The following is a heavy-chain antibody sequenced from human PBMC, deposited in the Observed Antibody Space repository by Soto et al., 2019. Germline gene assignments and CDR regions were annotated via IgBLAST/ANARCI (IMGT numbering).Heavy chain of an antibody. Sequence: PGGSLRLSCAASGFTFSSYGMHWVRQAPGKGLEWVAVISYDGSNKYYADSVKGRFTISRDNSKNTLYLQMNSLRAEDTAVYYCAKDPLPLGYCSGGSCGGMDVWGQGTTVTVSS. J-gene: IGHJ6*02. CDR1: GFTFSSYG. CDR2: ISYDGSNK. D-gene: IGHD2-15*01. V-gene: IGHV3-30*18. CDR3: AKDPLPLGYCSGGSCGGMDV.